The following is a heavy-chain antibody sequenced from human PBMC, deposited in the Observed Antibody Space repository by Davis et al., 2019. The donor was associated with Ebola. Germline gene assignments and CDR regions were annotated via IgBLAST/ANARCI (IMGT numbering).Heavy chain of an antibody. D-gene: IGHD6-13*01. V-gene: IGHV1-8*02. Sequence: ASVKVSCKASGGTFSSYAINWVRQATGQGLEWMGWMNPNSGNTGYAQKFQGRVTMTRNTSISTAYMELSSLRSEDTAVYYCARDRGSSWLHWFDPWGQGTLVIVSS. CDR2: MNPNSGNT. CDR3: ARDRGSSWLHWFDP. CDR1: GGTFSSYA. J-gene: IGHJ5*02.